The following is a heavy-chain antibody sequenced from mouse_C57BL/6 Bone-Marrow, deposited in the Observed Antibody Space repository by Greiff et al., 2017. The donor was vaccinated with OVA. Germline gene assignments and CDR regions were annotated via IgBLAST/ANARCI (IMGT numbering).Heavy chain of an antibody. Sequence: QVHVKQPGAELVRPGTSVKLSCKASGYTFTSYWMHWVKQRPGQGLEWIGVIDPSDSYTNYNQKFKGKATLTVDTSSSTAYMQLSSLTSEDSAVYYCARWYYGSSLYFDVWGTGTTVTVSS. D-gene: IGHD1-1*01. CDR1: GYTFTSYW. J-gene: IGHJ1*03. V-gene: IGHV1-59*01. CDR3: ARWYYGSSLYFDV. CDR2: IDPSDSYT.